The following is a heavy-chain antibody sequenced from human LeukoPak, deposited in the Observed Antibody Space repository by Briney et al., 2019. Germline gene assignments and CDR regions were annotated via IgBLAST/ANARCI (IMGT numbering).Heavy chain of an antibody. CDR3: AKGPLGYCSGGSCQPFFDY. CDR1: GFTFSSYT. D-gene: IGHD2-15*01. V-gene: IGHV3-23*01. CDR2: ITTSDGNT. J-gene: IGHJ4*02. Sequence: PGGSLRLSCAASGFTFSSYTMSWVRQAPGKGLEWVSTITTSDGNTYYADSVKGRFTVSRDNSKNTLYLQMNSLRAEDTAVYYRAKGPLGYCSGGSCQPFFDYWGQGTLVTVSS.